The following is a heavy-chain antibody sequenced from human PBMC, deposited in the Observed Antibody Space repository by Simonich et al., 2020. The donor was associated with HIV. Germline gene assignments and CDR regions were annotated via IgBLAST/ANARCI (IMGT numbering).Heavy chain of an antibody. D-gene: IGHD1-1*01. J-gene: IGHJ4*02. CDR2: MIVRGDGT. CDR1: GFTFSSYA. V-gene: IGHV3-23*01. Sequence: EVQLLESGGGLVQPGGSLRLSCAASGFTFSSYAMSWVRQAPGRGREWVSAMIVRGDGTYYADSVKGRFTISRDNSKNTLYLQMNSLRAEDTAVYYCIRQLATGGDYWGQGTLVTVSS. CDR3: IRQLATGGDY.